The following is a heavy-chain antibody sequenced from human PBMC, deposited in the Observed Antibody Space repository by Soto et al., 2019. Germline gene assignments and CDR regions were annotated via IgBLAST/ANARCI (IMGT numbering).Heavy chain of an antibody. J-gene: IGHJ4*02. CDR1: GFTFSSYW. V-gene: IGHV3-7*04. CDR2: IKYDGSER. D-gene: IGHD3-10*01. CDR3: ERDQLGEGAY. Sequence: EVQLVESGGGLVQPGGSLRLSCAASGFTFSSYWMTWVRQAPGRGLEWVANIKYDGSERYYVDSVKGRFTISRDNAKNSLYLQMSSLSAEDTAVYYCERDQLGEGAYWGQGSLVTVSS.